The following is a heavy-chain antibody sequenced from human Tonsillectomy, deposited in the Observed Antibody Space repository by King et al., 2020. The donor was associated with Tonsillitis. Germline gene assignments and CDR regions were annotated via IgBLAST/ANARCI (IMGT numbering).Heavy chain of an antibody. CDR2: IYYSGST. CDR3: ARWGEYQLGGGNGMDD. CDR1: GGSISSYY. D-gene: IGHD3-16*01. V-gene: IGHV4-59*01. J-gene: IGHJ6*02. Sequence: VQLQESGPGLVKPSETLSLTCTVSGGSISSYYWSWIRQPPGKGLEWIGYIYYSGSTNYNPSLKSRVTISIDTSKNQFSLKLSSVTAADTAGYYCARWGEYQLGGGNGMDDWGQGTTVTVSS.